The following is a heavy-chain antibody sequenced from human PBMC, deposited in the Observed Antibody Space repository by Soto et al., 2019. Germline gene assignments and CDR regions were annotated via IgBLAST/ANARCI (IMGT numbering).Heavy chain of an antibody. V-gene: IGHV3-33*01. CDR2: IWYDGSNK. D-gene: IGHD6-19*01. CDR1: GFTFSSYG. Sequence: QVQLVESGGGVVQPGRALRLSCAAAGFTFSSYGMHWVRQAPGKGLEWVAVIWYDGSNKYYADSVKGRFTISRDNSKNTLYLQINSLRAEDTAVYYCARDRQHSSGWDNWFDPCGQGTLVTVSS. CDR3: ARDRQHSSGWDNWFDP. J-gene: IGHJ5*02.